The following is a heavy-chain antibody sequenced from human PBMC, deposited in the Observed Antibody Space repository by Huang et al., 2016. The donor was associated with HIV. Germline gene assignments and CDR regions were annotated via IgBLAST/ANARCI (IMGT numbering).Heavy chain of an antibody. CDR2: IYPSDSDA. CDR3: ARQQWLRQTWGAFNI. D-gene: IGHD6-19*01. J-gene: IGHJ3*02. Sequence: QLVQSGAEVKKPGESLKISCKGSGDTFTNSWIGWVRQMPGKGLEWMGLIYPSDSDAKYSPSFQGQVTLSADKSISTAFLQWSSLKASDTAMYYCARQQWLRQTWGAFNIWGQGTMVIVSS. V-gene: IGHV5-51*01. CDR1: GDTFTNSW.